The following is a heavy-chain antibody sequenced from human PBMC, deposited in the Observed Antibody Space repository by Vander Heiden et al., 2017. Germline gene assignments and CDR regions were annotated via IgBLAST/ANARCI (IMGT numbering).Heavy chain of an antibody. D-gene: IGHD2-15*01. CDR1: GGSVSSHNW. Sequence: VPLQETGPTLVKPSGTLPLTCAVSGGSVSSHNWWNWVRQPPGKGLEWIGKIYHSGSTDYSPSLKSRVTMSMDTSKNQFSLNLTSVTAADTAVYYCARDRNYCSGGSCYAFDYWGQGTLVTVPS. J-gene: IGHJ4*02. CDR3: ARDRNYCSGGSCYAFDY. V-gene: IGHV4-4*02. CDR2: IYHSGST.